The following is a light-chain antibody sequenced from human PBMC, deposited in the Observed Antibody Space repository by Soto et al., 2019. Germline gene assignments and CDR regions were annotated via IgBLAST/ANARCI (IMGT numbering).Light chain of an antibody. CDR1: SSNIGSNT. CDR3: AACDESLNGVV. Sequence: QAVVTQPPSASGTPGQRVTISCSGSSSNIGSNTVNWYQQLPGTAPKVLIYSNNQRPSGVPDRFSGSKSGTSASLAISGLQSEDEADYYCAACDESLNGVVFGGGTKLTVL. CDR2: SNN. J-gene: IGLJ3*02. V-gene: IGLV1-44*01.